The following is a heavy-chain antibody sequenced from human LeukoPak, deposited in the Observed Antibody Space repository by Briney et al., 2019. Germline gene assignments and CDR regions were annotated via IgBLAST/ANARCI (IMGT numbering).Heavy chain of an antibody. CDR1: GFTVSNEY. D-gene: IGHD2-15*01. CDR3: AREVYCSGGSCYGDAFDI. J-gene: IGHJ3*02. CDR2: IYSGGSI. Sequence: GGSLRLSCAASGFTVSNEYMSWVRQAPGRGLEWVSVIYSGGSIYYADSAQGRFSISTEKSKNTMYLQMNSLRAEDTALYYCAREVYCSGGSCYGDAFDIWGQGTMVTVSS. V-gene: IGHV3-66*01.